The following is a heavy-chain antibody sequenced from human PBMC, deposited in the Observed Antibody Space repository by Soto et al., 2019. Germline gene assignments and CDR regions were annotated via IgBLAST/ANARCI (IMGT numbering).Heavy chain of an antibody. CDR1: GFTFSSYA. Sequence: PGGSLRLSCAASGFTFSSYAMSWVRQAPGKGLEWVSAISGSGGSTYYADSVKGRFTISRDNSKNTLYLQMNSLRAEDTAVYYCAKDRQDYGSGSYFDYWGQGTLVTVSS. V-gene: IGHV3-23*01. CDR2: ISGSGGST. CDR3: AKDRQDYGSGSYFDY. D-gene: IGHD3-10*01. J-gene: IGHJ4*02.